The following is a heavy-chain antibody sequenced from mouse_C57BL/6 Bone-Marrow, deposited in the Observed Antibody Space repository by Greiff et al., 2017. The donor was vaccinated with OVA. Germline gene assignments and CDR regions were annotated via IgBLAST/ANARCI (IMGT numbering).Heavy chain of an antibody. CDR2: IDPEDGDT. CDR3: TTRYYYGSSYYAMDY. D-gene: IGHD1-1*01. V-gene: IGHV14-1*01. J-gene: IGHJ4*01. Sequence: EVQLQQSGAELVRPGASVKLSCTASGFNIKDYYMHWVKQRPEQGLEWIGRIDPEDGDTEYAPKFQGKATMTADTSSTTAYLQLSSLTSEDTAVYYCTTRYYYGSSYYAMDYWGQGTSVTVSS. CDR1: GFNIKDYY.